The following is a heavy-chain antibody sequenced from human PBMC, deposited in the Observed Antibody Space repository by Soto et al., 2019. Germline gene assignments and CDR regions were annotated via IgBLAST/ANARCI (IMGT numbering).Heavy chain of an antibody. CDR3: AKYFVSRNGVYDPFDI. Sequence: EVQLLESGGGLVQPGGSLRLSCAASGFIFSEYAMTWVRQAPGKGLEWVSVIGGAGSNIHYADSVEGRFTVSRDDSKNTLYLRMDSLRVEDTAVYYCAKYFVSRNGVYDPFDIWGPGTKVTVSS. CDR1: GFIFSEYA. J-gene: IGHJ3*02. D-gene: IGHD2-8*01. CDR2: IGGAGSNI. V-gene: IGHV3-23*01.